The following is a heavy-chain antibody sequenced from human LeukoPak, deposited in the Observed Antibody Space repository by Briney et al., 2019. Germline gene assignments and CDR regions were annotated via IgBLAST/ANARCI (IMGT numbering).Heavy chain of an antibody. Sequence: PSETLSLTCTGSGDSISSSPYYWGWIRQPPGKELVWIGAVYYSASTYYNPSLKTRVTISVDRSKNQFSLRLNSVTAADTAIYYCARQREKENVLRNFDLCHPAYMDVWGRGTTVTVSS. CDR1: GDSISSSPYY. J-gene: IGHJ6*03. V-gene: IGHV4-39*01. CDR2: VYYSAST. D-gene: IGHD3-9*01. CDR3: ARQREKENVLRNFDLCHPAYMDV.